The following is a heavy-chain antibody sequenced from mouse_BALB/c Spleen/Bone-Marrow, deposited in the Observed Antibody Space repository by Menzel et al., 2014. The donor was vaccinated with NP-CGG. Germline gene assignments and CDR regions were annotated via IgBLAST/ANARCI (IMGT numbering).Heavy chain of an antibody. Sequence: QVHVKQFGAGLARSRASVKMSCKASGYTFAYYPVYWVKQRPGQGLEWIGYINPSSGYTNYNQKFKAKATLTTDKCPSTDYMHLGSRTSEDSAVHYCAREVYRSWSAYGGQVILVTVSA. CDR3: AREVYRSWSAY. CDR1: GYTFAYYP. CDR2: INPSSGYT. V-gene: IGHV1-4*01. D-gene: IGHD1-3*01. J-gene: IGHJ3*01.